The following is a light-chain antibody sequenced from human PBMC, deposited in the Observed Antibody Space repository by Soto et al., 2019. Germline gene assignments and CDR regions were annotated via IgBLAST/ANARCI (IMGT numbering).Light chain of an antibody. CDR3: QQYYSFPRT. Sequence: DIQTTQSPSSLSASVGDRVTITCRTSQSISPYLNWYQQKSGKAPKLLIYGASTLRSGVPSRFSGSGSGTEFTLTISSLQPDDFATYYCQQYYSFPRTFGQGTKVDIK. V-gene: IGKV1-17*01. J-gene: IGKJ1*01. CDR1: QSISPY. CDR2: GAS.